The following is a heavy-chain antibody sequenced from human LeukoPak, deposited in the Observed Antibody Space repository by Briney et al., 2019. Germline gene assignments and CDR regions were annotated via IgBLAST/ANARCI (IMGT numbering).Heavy chain of an antibody. J-gene: IGHJ3*02. CDR2: MNPNSGNT. D-gene: IGHD3-3*01. CDR3: VRVPITIFGVGREAFDI. Sequence: ASVKVSCKASGYTFTSYDINWVRQATGQGLEWMGWMNPNSGNTGYAQKFQGRVTITRNTSISTAYMELSSLRSEDTAVYYCVRVPITIFGVGREAFDIWGQGTMVTVSS. V-gene: IGHV1-8*03. CDR1: GYTFTSYD.